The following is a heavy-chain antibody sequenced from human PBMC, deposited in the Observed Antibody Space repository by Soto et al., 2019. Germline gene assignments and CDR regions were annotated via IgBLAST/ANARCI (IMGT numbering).Heavy chain of an antibody. J-gene: IGHJ6*02. Sequence: QVQLVQSGAEVKMPGSSVRVSCKASGGSFSKYGISWVRQAPGQGLEWMGGIIPMFGIGNYAEKFLGRVTITADEATSTNHIELSSLRSEATAVYFWSRGYWENYFYGMEGLGQGNPVNGSS. CDR3: SRGYWENYFYGMEG. V-gene: IGHV1-69*01. D-gene: IGHD1-26*01. CDR2: IIPMFGIG. CDR1: GGSFSKYG.